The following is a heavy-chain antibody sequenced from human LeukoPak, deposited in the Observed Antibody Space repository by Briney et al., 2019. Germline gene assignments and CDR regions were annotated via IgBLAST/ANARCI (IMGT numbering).Heavy chain of an antibody. CDR1: GYTFSSYG. V-gene: IGHV1-18*01. Sequence: ASVKVSCKASGYTFSSYGIIWVRQTPGQGLQWMGWVSPFNGNTDYAPKLQGRVTMTTDTSTTTAYMELRSLTSDDTAVYYCARRGGSYSHSDFWGQGTLVTVSS. J-gene: IGHJ4*02. D-gene: IGHD1-26*01. CDR2: VSPFNGNT. CDR3: ARRGGSYSHSDF.